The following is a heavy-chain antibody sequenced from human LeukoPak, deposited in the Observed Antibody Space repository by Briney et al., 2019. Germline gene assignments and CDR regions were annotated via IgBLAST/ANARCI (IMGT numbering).Heavy chain of an antibody. Sequence: ASVKVSCKASGGTFSGDGFSWVRQAPGQGLEWMGIINPSSGRTTYAQKFQGRVTMTRDTSTSTVYMELTSLRSEDTAVFYCARGGLPARSWFDPWGQGTLVTVSS. CDR2: INPSSGRT. D-gene: IGHD3/OR15-3a*01. J-gene: IGHJ5*02. V-gene: IGHV1-46*01. CDR1: GGTFSGDG. CDR3: ARGGLPARSWFDP.